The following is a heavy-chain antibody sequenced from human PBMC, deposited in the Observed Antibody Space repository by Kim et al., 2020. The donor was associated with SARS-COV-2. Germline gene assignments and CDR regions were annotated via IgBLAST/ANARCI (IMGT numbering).Heavy chain of an antibody. D-gene: IGHD3-3*02. V-gene: IGHV3-72*01. CDR3: ARVGIASTTGYIDY. J-gene: IGHJ4*02. Sequence: AASVIGRFTISRDDSKNSLYLQMNSLKSEDTAVYFCARVGIASTTGYIDYWGQGTLVTVSS.